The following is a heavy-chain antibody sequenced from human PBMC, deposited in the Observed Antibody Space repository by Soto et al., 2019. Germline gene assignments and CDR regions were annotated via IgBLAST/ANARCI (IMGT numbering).Heavy chain of an antibody. CDR3: ASTRAPTVTSVFDY. D-gene: IGHD4-4*01. V-gene: IGHV1-69*13. CDR2: IIPIFGTA. Sequence: GASVKVSCKASGGTFSSYAISWVRQAPGQGLEWMGGIIPIFGTANYAQKFQGRVTITADESTSTAYMELSSLRSEDTAVYYCASTRAPTVTSVFDYWGQGTLVTVSS. J-gene: IGHJ4*02. CDR1: GGTFSSYA.